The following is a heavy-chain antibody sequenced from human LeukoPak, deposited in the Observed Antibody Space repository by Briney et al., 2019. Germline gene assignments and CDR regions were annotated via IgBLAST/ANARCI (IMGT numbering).Heavy chain of an antibody. CDR3: AREARGFGELFFDY. CDR1: GDSISANF. D-gene: IGHD3-10*01. CDR2: IYYSGDT. Sequence: SETLSLTCTVSGDSISANFWSWVRQPPGKGLEWIGYIYYSGDTNYNPSLKGRVTISIDTSKNQFSLKLSSVTAADTAVYYCAREARGFGELFFDYWGQGTLVTVSS. J-gene: IGHJ4*02. V-gene: IGHV4-59*01.